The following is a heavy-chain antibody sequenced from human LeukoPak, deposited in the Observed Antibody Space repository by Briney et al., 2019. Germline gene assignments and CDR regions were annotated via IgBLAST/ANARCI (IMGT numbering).Heavy chain of an antibody. D-gene: IGHD2-15*01. V-gene: IGHV4-38-2*02. CDR2: IYHSGST. CDR3: ARGNRGIVVVVAANAFDI. Sequence: SETLSLSCTVPGYSISSGYYWGWIRQPPGKGLEWVGSIYHSGSTYYNPSLKSRVTISVGTSKNQFSLKLSSVTAADTAVYYCARGNRGIVVVVAANAFDIWGQGTMVTVSS. J-gene: IGHJ3*02. CDR1: GYSISSGYY.